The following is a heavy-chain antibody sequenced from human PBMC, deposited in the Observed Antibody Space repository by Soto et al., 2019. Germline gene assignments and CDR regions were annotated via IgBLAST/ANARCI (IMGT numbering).Heavy chain of an antibody. Sequence: PGESLKISCKGSGYSFTSYWIGWVRQMPGKGLEWMGIIYPGDSDTRYSPSFQGQVTISADKSISTAYLQWSSLKASDTAMYYCARHLLSGYPYYYYGMDVWGQGTTVTVSS. CDR3: ARHLLSGYPYYYYGMDV. D-gene: IGHD3-3*01. CDR2: IYPGDSDT. V-gene: IGHV5-51*01. J-gene: IGHJ6*02. CDR1: GYSFTSYW.